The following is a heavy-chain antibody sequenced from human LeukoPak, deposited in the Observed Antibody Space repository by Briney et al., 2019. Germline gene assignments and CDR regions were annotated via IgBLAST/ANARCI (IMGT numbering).Heavy chain of an antibody. Sequence: ASVKVSCKASGYTFSSYDINWVRQATGQGLEWMGWMNPNSGNTGYAQKFQGRVTTTRNTSINTAYMELSSLRSEDTVVYYCARVYSRRSSGYYYADYWGQGALVTVSS. CDR2: MNPNSGNT. V-gene: IGHV1-8*01. CDR3: ARVYSRRSSGYYYADY. CDR1: GYTFSSYD. J-gene: IGHJ4*02. D-gene: IGHD3-22*01.